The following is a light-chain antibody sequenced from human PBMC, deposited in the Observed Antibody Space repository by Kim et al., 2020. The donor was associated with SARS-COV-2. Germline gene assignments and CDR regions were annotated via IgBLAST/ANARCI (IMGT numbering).Light chain of an antibody. Sequence: EIVLTQSPGTLSLSPGERATLSCRASQSISNNYLAWYQQKPGQAPRFLIYGASSRSTGIPDSFSGTGSGPDFTLTISRLGPEDFAVYYFRQYSRPLPYAFGHGTKVDIK. CDR2: GAS. J-gene: IGKJ2*01. CDR3: RQYSRPLPYA. V-gene: IGKV3-20*01. CDR1: QSISNNY.